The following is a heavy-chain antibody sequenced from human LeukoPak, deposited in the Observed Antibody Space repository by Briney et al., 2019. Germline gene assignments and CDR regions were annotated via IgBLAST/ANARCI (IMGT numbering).Heavy chain of an antibody. CDR2: INSDGSST. CDR3: ASRVGATIWFDP. V-gene: IGHV3-74*01. J-gene: IGHJ5*02. Sequence: GGSLRLSCAASGFTFSSYWMHWVRQAPGKGLVWVSRINSDGSSTSYADSVKGRFTISRDNARNTLYLQMNSLRAEDTAVYYCASRVGATIWFDPWGQGTPVTVSS. D-gene: IGHD1-26*01. CDR1: GFTFSSYW.